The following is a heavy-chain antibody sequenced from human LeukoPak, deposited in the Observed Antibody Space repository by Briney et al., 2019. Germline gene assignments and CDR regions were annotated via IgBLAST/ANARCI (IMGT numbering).Heavy chain of an antibody. D-gene: IGHD1-26*01. CDR1: GFTFDDYG. J-gene: IGHJ6*03. CDR2: INWNGGST. V-gene: IGHV3-20*04. CDR3: ARAPIVGATSLRHYYMDV. Sequence: GGSLRLSCAASGFTFDDYGMSWVRQAPGKGLEWVSGINWNGGSTGYADSVKGRFTISRDNAKNSLYLQMNSLRAEDTALYYCARAPIVGATSLRHYYMDVWGKGTTVTVSS.